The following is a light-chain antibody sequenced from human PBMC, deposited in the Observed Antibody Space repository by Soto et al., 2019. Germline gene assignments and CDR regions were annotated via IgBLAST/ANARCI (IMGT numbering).Light chain of an antibody. CDR2: DAS. V-gene: IGKV1-33*01. J-gene: IGKJ5*01. CDR3: QQYDDLPT. Sequence: DIQMTKSPSSLSASVGDRVTITCQASQDISNYLNWYQQKLGKAPKLLIYDASNLETGVPSRFSGSGSGTDFTFTISSLQPEDIATYYCQQYDDLPTFGQGTRLEI. CDR1: QDISNY.